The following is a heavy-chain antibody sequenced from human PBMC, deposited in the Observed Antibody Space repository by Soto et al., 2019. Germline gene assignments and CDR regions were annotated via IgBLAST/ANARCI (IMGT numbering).Heavy chain of an antibody. Sequence: SETLSLTCTVSGGSISSYYWSWIRQPPGKGLEWIGYIYYSGSTNYNPSLKSRVTISVDTSKNQFSLKLSSVTAADTAVYYCARSRITMVRGVITEHRFDYWGQGTLVTVSS. CDR2: IYYSGST. J-gene: IGHJ4*02. CDR3: ARSRITMVRGVITEHRFDY. D-gene: IGHD3-10*01. CDR1: GGSISSYY. V-gene: IGHV4-59*01.